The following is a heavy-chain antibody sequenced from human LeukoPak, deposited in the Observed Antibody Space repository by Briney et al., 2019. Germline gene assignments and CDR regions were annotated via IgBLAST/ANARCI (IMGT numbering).Heavy chain of an antibody. CDR3: ARDEPYDSSGPDY. CDR1: GYTFTSYA. D-gene: IGHD3-22*01. Sequence: ASVKVSCKASGYTFTSYAMNWVRQARGQGLEWMGGINTNTGNPTYAQGFTGRFVFSLDTSVSTAYLQISSLKAEDTAVYYCARDEPYDSSGPDYWGQGTLVTVSS. J-gene: IGHJ4*02. CDR2: INTNTGNP. V-gene: IGHV7-4-1*02.